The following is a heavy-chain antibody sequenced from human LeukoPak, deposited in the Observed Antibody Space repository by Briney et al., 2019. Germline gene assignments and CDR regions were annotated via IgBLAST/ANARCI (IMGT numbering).Heavy chain of an antibody. CDR3: ARDHYRAGIAAAGTGNH. V-gene: IGHV3-15*01. D-gene: IGHD6-13*01. CDR1: GFTFSNAW. J-gene: IGHJ5*02. CDR2: IKSKTDGGTT. Sequence: TGGSLRLSCAASGFTFSNAWMSWVRQAPGKGLEWVGRIKSKTDGGTTDYAAPVKGRFTISRDNSKNTLYLQMNSLRAEDTAVYYCARDHYRAGIAAAGTGNHWGQGTLVTVSS.